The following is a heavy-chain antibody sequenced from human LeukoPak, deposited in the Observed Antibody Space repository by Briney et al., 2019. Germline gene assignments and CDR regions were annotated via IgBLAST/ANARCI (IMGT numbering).Heavy chain of an antibody. J-gene: IGHJ6*03. V-gene: IGHV4-61*02. CDR1: GGSISSGSYY. CDR2: IYTSGST. Sequence: PSETLSLTCTVSGGSISSGSYYWSWIRQPAGEGLEWIGRIYTSGSTNYNPSLKSRVTISVDTSKNQFSLKLSSVTAADTAVYYCARVNIKGFGEVYYYYMDVWGKGTTVTISS. D-gene: IGHD3-10*01. CDR3: ARVNIKGFGEVYYYYMDV.